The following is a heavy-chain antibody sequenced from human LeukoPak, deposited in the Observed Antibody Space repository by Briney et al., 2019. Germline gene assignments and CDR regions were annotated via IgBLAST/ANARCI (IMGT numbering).Heavy chain of an antibody. V-gene: IGHV1-69*05. Sequence: ASVRVSCKASGGTFSSYAISWVRQAPGQGLEWMGGIIPIFGTANYAQKFQGRVTITTDESTSTAYMELSSLRSEDTAVYYCVVAPSTAAGTDGRWGRGTLVTVSS. CDR2: IIPIFGTA. CDR3: VVAPSTAAGTDGR. J-gene: IGHJ4*02. CDR1: GGTFSSYA. D-gene: IGHD6-13*01.